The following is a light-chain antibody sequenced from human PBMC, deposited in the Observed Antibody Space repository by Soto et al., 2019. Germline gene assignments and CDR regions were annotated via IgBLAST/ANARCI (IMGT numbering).Light chain of an antibody. CDR2: EDT. V-gene: IGLV2-8*01. Sequence: QSALTQPPSASGSPGQSVTISCTGTSSDVGAYKYVSWYQQYPGKAPKLLIYEDTKRPSGVPDRFSGSKSGNTASLTVSGLQDEDEADYYCTSYVGNVSWVFGGGTKLTVL. CDR3: TSYVGNVSWV. CDR1: SSDVGAYKY. J-gene: IGLJ3*02.